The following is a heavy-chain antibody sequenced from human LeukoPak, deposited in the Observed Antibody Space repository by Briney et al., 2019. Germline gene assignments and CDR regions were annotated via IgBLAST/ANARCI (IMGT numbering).Heavy chain of an antibody. V-gene: IGHV1-46*01. CDR3: ARMAMDPAMVTNFFDL. CDR2: IHPSGGST. CDR1: GYTFTDYY. Sequence: GASVKISCKASGYTFTDYYMYWVRQAPGQGPECMGVIHPSGGSTTYAQKFQGRVTLTKDTATSTVYIELSSPRSDDTAVYYCARMAMDPAMVTNFFDLWGQGTLLTVSA. J-gene: IGHJ4*02. D-gene: IGHD5-18*01.